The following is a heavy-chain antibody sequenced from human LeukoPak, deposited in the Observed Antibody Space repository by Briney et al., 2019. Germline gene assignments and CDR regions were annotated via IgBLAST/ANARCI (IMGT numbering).Heavy chain of an antibody. Sequence: ASVKVSCKASGYAFTSYGITWVRQAPGQGREGMGWISDYNNYTNYAQKIQARVTMTIDTSTNTAYMELRSLRSDDTAVYYCARGSRYSSSWHEDYWGQGTLVTVSS. CDR3: ARGSRYSSSWHEDY. J-gene: IGHJ4*02. V-gene: IGHV1-18*01. CDR2: ISDYNNYT. CDR1: GYAFTSYG. D-gene: IGHD6-13*01.